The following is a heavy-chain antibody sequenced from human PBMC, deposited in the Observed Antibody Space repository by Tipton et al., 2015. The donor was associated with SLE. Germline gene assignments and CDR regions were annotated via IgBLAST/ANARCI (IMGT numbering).Heavy chain of an antibody. D-gene: IGHD2-8*01. Sequence: TLSLTCTVSGGSISSYYWSWIRQPPGKGLEWIGYIYYSGSTNYNPSLKSRVTISVDTSKNQFSLNLNSVTAADTAVYYCGSTLGYCTNGVCPRGYFQHWGQGTLVTVSS. CDR3: GSTLGYCTNGVCPRGYFQH. CDR1: GGSISSYY. V-gene: IGHV4-59*12. CDR2: IYYSGST. J-gene: IGHJ1*01.